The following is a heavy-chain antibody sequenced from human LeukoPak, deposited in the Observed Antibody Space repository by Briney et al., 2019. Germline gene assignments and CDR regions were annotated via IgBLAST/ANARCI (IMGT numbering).Heavy chain of an antibody. Sequence: SVKVSCKASGGTFSSYAISWVRQAPGQGLEWMGGIIPIFGTANYAQKFQGRVTITADKSTSTAYIEPSSLRSEDTAVYYCARVGNYDILTGYYTFDYWGQGTLVTVPS. CDR1: GGTFSSYA. CDR3: ARVGNYDILTGYYTFDY. CDR2: IIPIFGTA. D-gene: IGHD3-9*01. J-gene: IGHJ4*02. V-gene: IGHV1-69*06.